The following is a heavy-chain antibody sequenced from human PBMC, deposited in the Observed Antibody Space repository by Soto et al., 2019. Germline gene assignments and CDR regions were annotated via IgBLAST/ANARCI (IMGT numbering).Heavy chain of an antibody. J-gene: IGHJ4*02. CDR1: GDSISSFY. CDR3: VTGAGWLPDY. CDR2: IYKSEST. V-gene: IGHV4-59*01. D-gene: IGHD5-12*01. Sequence: SETLSLTCTVSGDSISSFYCNWVRQSPGKGLEWIGYIYKSESTKYNPSLQSRVTISADTSKNQFSLRLTSVTAADTAIYYCVTGAGWLPDYWGQGTLVTV.